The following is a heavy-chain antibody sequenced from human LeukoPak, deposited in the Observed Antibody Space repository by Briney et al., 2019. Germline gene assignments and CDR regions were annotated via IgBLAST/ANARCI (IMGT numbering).Heavy chain of an antibody. J-gene: IGHJ5*02. Sequence: PSETLSLTCAVYGGTFSGYYWSWIRQPPAKGLELIGEITHSWSTNFTPSLKSRVTISVDRSKTQFDLKLSCVTAADTAVYHCARRRGIVVVPAAFFQSHYTTNWFDPWGQGTLVNVSS. CDR2: ITHSWST. CDR1: GGTFSGYY. D-gene: IGHD2-2*01. V-gene: IGHV4-34*01. CDR3: ARRRGIVVVPAAFFQSHYTTNWFDP.